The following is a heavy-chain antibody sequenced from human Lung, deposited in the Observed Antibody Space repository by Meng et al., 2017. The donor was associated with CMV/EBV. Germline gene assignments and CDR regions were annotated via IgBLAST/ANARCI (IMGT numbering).Heavy chain of an antibody. J-gene: IGHJ4*02. D-gene: IGHD6-19*01. CDR1: GGSISSSNW. Sequence: QGQLQESGPGLVKPSGTLSLTCAVLGGSISSSNWWSWVRQPPGKGLEWIGEIYHSGSTNYNPSLKSRVTISVDKSKNQFSLKLSSVTAADTAVYYCASFPPPGKQWLVTDYWGQGTLVTVSS. CDR2: IYHSGST. V-gene: IGHV4-4*02. CDR3: ASFPPPGKQWLVTDY.